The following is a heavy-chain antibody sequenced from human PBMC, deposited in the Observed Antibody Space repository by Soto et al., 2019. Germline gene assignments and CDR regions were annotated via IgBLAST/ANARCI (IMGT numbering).Heavy chain of an antibody. CDR1: RFTFSRYA. CDR3: AKGMSGSYSYNWFDP. D-gene: IGHD1-26*01. J-gene: IGHJ5*02. V-gene: IGHV3-23*01. Sequence: EVQLLESGGGLVQPGGSLRLSCAASRFTFSRYAMSWVRQAPGKGLEWVSAIGGSGDSTFYADSVKGRFTISRDNSKNTLYLQMNTLRAEATAVYYCAKGMSGSYSYNWFDPWGQGTLVTVSS. CDR2: IGGSGDST.